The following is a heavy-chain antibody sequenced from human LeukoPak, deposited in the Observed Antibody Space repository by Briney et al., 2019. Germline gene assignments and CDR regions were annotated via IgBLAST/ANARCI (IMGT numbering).Heavy chain of an antibody. J-gene: IGHJ4*02. D-gene: IGHD4-17*01. Sequence: ASVKVSCKASGYAFTGYYMHWVRQAPGQGLEWMGWINPNSGGTHYPQKFQGRVTMTRDTSISTAYMELSRLRSDDTAVYYCARTRSTYGQTSFDYWGQGTLVTVSS. V-gene: IGHV1-2*02. CDR2: INPNSGGT. CDR1: GYAFTGYY. CDR3: ARTRSTYGQTSFDY.